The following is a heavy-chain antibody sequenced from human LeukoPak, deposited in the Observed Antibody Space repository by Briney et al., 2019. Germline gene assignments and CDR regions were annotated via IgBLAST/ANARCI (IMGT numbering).Heavy chain of an antibody. V-gene: IGHV3-74*01. CDR3: ARENTTMVESSRLDS. Sequence: GGSLRLSCAASGFTISGHWMHWVRQGPGKGLVWVSRINSDGSSISYGDSVKGRFTISRDNAKNTLYLQMNSLRAEDTAVYYCARENTTMVESSRLDSWGQGTLVTVSS. D-gene: IGHD5-18*01. J-gene: IGHJ4*02. CDR2: INSDGSSI. CDR1: GFTISGHW.